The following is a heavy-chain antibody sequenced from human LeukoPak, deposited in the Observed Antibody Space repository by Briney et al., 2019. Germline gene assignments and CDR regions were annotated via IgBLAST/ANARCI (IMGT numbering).Heavy chain of an antibody. D-gene: IGHD1-1*01. CDR1: GYTFTGYY. CDR3: VRDLGFTNGGDSD. V-gene: IGHV1-2*02. CDR2: INPNGVGT. J-gene: IGHJ4*02. Sequence: EASVKVSCKASGYTFTGYYMHWVRQAPGQGLEWIGWINPNGVGTRYAQKFQGRVTMTRDTSTSTAYMELNRLRSDDTAVYYCVRDLGFTNGGDSDWGQGTLVTVSS.